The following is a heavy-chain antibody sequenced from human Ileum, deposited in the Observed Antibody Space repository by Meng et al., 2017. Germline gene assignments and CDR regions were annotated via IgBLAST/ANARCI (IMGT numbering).Heavy chain of an antibody. CDR1: GGSISSYD. D-gene: IGHD6-13*01. CDR3: ASSAPGTRLRLQT. Sequence: SETLSLTCTVSGGSISSYDWNWIRQPAGEGLEWIGRIYPTGNTNYNPSLRSRVTISTDTSKTQFSLKLNSVTAADTAVYYCASSAPGTRLRLQTWGQGPLVTVSS. J-gene: IGHJ4*02. CDR2: IYPTGNT. V-gene: IGHV4-4*07.